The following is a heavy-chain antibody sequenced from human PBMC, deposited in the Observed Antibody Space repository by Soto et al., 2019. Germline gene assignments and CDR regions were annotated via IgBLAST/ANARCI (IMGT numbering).Heavy chain of an antibody. CDR3: ARALITMVRGVIITKYYYFYYGMDV. CDR1: GGSFSGYY. J-gene: IGHJ6*02. V-gene: IGHV4-34*01. CDR2: INHSGST. Sequence: SETLSLTCAVYGGSFSGYYWSWIRQPPGKGLEWIGEINHSGSTNYNPSLKSRVTISVDTSKNQFSLKLSSVTAADTAVYYCARALITMVRGVIITKYYYFYYGMDVWGQGTTVTVSS. D-gene: IGHD3-10*01.